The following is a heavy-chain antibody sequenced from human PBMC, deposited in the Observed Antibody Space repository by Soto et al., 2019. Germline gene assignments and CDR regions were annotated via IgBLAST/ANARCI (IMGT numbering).Heavy chain of an antibody. D-gene: IGHD2-21*02. V-gene: IGHV3-74*01. CDR1: GFTFSHYW. J-gene: IGHJ3*01. CDR2: INSDGSTT. CDR3: ARDIGGVTAREAFDV. Sequence: EVQLVESGGGLVQPGGSLRLSCAASGFTFSHYWMHWVRQTPGKGLVWISRINSDGSTTSSADSVRGRFSMSRDNAKNSLYLQMNSLRADDTAVYFCARDIGGVTAREAFDVWGHGTMVTVTS.